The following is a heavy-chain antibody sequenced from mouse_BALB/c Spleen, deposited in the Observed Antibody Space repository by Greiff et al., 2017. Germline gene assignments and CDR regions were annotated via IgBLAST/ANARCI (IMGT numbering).Heavy chain of an antibody. V-gene: IGHV5-12-1*01. CDR3: ARQDGYEDY. D-gene: IGHD2-2*01. CDR2: ISSGGGST. Sequence: EVMLVESGGGLVKPGGSLKLSCAASGFAFGSYDMSWVRQTPEKRLEWVAYISSGGGSTYYPDTVKGRFTISRDNAKNTLYLQMSSLKSEDTAMYYCARQDGYEDYWGQGTTLTVSS. CDR1: GFAFGSYD. J-gene: IGHJ2*01.